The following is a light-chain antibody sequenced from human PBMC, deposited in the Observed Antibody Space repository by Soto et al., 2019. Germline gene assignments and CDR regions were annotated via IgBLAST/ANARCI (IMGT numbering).Light chain of an antibody. Sequence: QSALTQPPSASGSPGRSVTISCTGTSSDVGGYDYVSWFQQHPGKAPKLIIYAVTKRPSGVPDRFSGSKSGNTASLTVSGLQAEDEADYYCSSYAGSNNLVFGGGTKVTVL. J-gene: IGLJ2*01. CDR1: SSDVGGYDY. CDR2: AVT. CDR3: SSYAGSNNLV. V-gene: IGLV2-8*01.